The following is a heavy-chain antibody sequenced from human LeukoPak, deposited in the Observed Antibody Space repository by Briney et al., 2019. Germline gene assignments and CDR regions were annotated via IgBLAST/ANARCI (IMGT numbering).Heavy chain of an antibody. Sequence: GGSLRLSCSASGFTFSSYAMHWVRQAPGKGLEWVSHISHSGSTTYYADSVKGRFTISRDNAKNSLYLQMNSLRAEDTAVYYCAKSGWYGFDHWGQGTLVTVSS. V-gene: IGHV3-48*03. CDR2: ISHSGSTT. CDR1: GFTFSSYA. CDR3: AKSGWYGFDH. J-gene: IGHJ4*02. D-gene: IGHD6-19*01.